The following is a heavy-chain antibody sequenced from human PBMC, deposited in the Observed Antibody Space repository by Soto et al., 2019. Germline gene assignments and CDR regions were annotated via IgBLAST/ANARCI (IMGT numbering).Heavy chain of an antibody. Sequence: SETLSLTCTVSGGSISSSSYYWGWIRQPPGKGLEWIGSIYYSGSTYYNPSLKSRVTISVDTSKNQFSLKLSSVTAADTAVYYCARRRITIFGVGIDNLIGAKYYFDYWGQGTLVTVSS. CDR1: GGSISSSSYY. CDR2: IYYSGST. V-gene: IGHV4-39*01. J-gene: IGHJ4*02. D-gene: IGHD3-3*01. CDR3: ARRRITIFGVGIDNLIGAKYYFDY.